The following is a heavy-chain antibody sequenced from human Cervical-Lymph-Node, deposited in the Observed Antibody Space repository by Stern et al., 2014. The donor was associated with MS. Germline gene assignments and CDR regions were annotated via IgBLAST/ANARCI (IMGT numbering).Heavy chain of an antibody. D-gene: IGHD3-10*01. CDR2: VSPNSGGA. V-gene: IGHV1-2*02. CDR3: ARGGGYSYSTLDY. Sequence: VQLVESGAEVKKPGASVKVSCKASAYTITDYYTHWVRQAPGTGLEWMECVSPNSGGAYSAQKFQCRLTMTRDTSISTAYMELSSLRSDDTAVYYCARGGGYSYSTLDYWGQGTQVTVSS. J-gene: IGHJ4*02. CDR1: AYTITDYY.